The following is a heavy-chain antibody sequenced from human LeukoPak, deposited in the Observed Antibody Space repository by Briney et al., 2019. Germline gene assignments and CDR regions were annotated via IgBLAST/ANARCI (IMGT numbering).Heavy chain of an antibody. CDR2: IYYSETT. V-gene: IGHV4-39*01. CDR3: ASQQYYDLPGGAFDI. D-gene: IGHD3-3*01. Sequence: TTSETLSLTCSVSGVSINNKIYGWGWIRQPPGKGLEWIVNIYYSETTYYNPALKSRITISVETTKNRFSLKLSSVTAADTAVYYCASQQYYDLPGGAFDIWGQGTMVTVSS. J-gene: IGHJ3*02. CDR1: GVSINNKIYG.